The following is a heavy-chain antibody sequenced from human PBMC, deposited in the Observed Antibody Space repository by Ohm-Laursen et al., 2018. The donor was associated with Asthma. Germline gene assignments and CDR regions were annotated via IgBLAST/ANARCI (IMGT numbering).Heavy chain of an antibody. J-gene: IGHJ3*02. Sequence: LSLTCALSGGYIYNHWWSWVRPAPGKGLEWVPVIYNGGSTYHADSVRGRFTISRDNSKNTLYLQMNSLRGEDTAVYYCVRAHSGSYSYAFDIWGQGTVVTVSS. CDR2: IYNGGST. CDR1: GGYIYNHW. D-gene: IGHD1-26*01. CDR3: VRAHSGSYSYAFDI. V-gene: IGHV3-53*01.